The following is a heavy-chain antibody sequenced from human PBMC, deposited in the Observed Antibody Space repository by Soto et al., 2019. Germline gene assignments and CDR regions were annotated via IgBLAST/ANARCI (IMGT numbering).Heavy chain of an antibody. Sequence: GGSLRLSCAASEFTFSSYAMSWVRQAPGKGLEWVSAISGSGDRTYYADSVKGRFTISRDTSKNTLSLQMNSLRPEDTALYYCAKATSATCTGSICYSFDYWGQGTLVTVSS. V-gene: IGHV3-23*01. CDR3: AKATSATCTGSICYSFDY. J-gene: IGHJ4*02. CDR2: ISGSGDRT. CDR1: EFTFSSYA. D-gene: IGHD2-21*01.